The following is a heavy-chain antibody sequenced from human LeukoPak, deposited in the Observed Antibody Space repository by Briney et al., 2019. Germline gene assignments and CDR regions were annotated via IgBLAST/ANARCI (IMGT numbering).Heavy chain of an antibody. J-gene: IGHJ6*03. CDR1: GFTFSSYS. Sequence: GGSLRLSCAASGFTFSSYSMNWVRQAPGKGLEWVSSISSSSSYIYYADSVKGRFTISRDNAKNSLYLQMNSLRAEDTAVYYCARDRVAAAADYYYYYMDVWRKGTTVTVSS. CDR2: ISSSSSYI. CDR3: ARDRVAAAADYYYYYMDV. V-gene: IGHV3-21*01. D-gene: IGHD6-13*01.